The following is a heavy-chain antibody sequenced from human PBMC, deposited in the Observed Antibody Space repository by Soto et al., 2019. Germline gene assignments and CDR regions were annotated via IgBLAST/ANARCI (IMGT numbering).Heavy chain of an antibody. CDR1: GGTFSSYA. Sequence: QVQLVQSGAEVKKPGSSVKVSCKASGGTFSSYAISWVRQAPGQGLEWMGGIIPIFGTANYAQKLQGRVTITADKSTSTAYMELSSLRSEDTAVYYCARVEGYYDILTGYLPYYYGMDVWGQGTTVTVSS. V-gene: IGHV1-69*06. D-gene: IGHD3-9*01. CDR2: IIPIFGTA. J-gene: IGHJ6*02. CDR3: ARVEGYYDILTGYLPYYYGMDV.